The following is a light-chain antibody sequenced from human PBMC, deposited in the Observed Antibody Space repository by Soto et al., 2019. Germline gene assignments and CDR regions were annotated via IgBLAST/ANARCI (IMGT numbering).Light chain of an antibody. CDR1: QSVGIN. Sequence: VMTQSPATLSVSPGERATLSCRASQSVGINLAWYQQKPGQAPRLLFYAASTRASGFPARFSGGGSGTDFTLTISSLQSEDVAVYYCQQYNNWPRTFGQGTNVEIK. CDR2: AAS. J-gene: IGKJ1*01. V-gene: IGKV3-15*01. CDR3: QQYNNWPRT.